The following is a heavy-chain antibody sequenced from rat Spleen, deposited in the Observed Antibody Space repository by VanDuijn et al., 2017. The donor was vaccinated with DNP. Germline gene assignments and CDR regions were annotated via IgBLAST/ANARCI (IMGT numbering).Heavy chain of an antibody. Sequence: EVQLVESGDGLVQPGRSMKLSCATSGFTFSNYDMAWVRQAPKKGLECVAAISYDGSGTYYGDSVKGRFTISRDNAKSTLYLQMNSLRSEDTATYYCARLGGSPFDYWGQGVMVTVSS. D-gene: IGHD5-1*01. J-gene: IGHJ2*01. CDR1: GFTFSNYD. CDR3: ARLGGSPFDY. V-gene: IGHV5-22*01. CDR2: ISYDGSGT.